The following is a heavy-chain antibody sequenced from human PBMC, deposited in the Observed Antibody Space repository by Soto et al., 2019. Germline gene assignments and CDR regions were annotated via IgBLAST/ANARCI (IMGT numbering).Heavy chain of an antibody. CDR2: IRSKNNGYAT. CDR1: GFTFSNAW. V-gene: IGHV3-15*07. Sequence: GGSLRLSCAASGFTFSNAWINWVRQTPGRGLEWVGRIRSKNNGYATEYAAPVKGRFTISRDDSKNTAYLQMNSLKTEDTAVYYCTYGMVRGVPIYYYYMDVCGKGTTVTVSS. J-gene: IGHJ6*03. CDR3: TYGMVRGVPIYYYYMDV. D-gene: IGHD3-10*01.